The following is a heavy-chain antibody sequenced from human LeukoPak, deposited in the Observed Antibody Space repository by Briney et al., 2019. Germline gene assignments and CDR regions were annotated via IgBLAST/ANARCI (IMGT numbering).Heavy chain of an antibody. Sequence: SETLSLTCTVSGGSIDSYYWGWIRQPPGKGLEWIGSIYYSGSTYYNPSLKSRVTISVDTSKNQFSLKLSSVTAADTAVYYCASDGYSYGYADYWGQGTLVTVSS. D-gene: IGHD5-18*01. V-gene: IGHV4-39*01. J-gene: IGHJ4*02. CDR2: IYYSGST. CDR1: GGSIDSYY. CDR3: ASDGYSYGYADY.